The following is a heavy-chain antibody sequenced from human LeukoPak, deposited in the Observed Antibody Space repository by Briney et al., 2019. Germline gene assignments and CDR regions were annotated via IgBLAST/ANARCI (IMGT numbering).Heavy chain of an antibody. CDR2: IYSSGST. CDR3: ACGYSYGYDY. Sequence: SETLSLTCTVSGGFISSSSFYWGWIRQPPGKGLEWIGSIYSSGSTYYNPSLKSRVTISVDTSKNQFSLKLSSVTAADTAVYYCACGYSYGYDYWGQGTLVTVSS. CDR1: GGFISSSSFY. V-gene: IGHV4-39*07. J-gene: IGHJ4*02. D-gene: IGHD5-18*01.